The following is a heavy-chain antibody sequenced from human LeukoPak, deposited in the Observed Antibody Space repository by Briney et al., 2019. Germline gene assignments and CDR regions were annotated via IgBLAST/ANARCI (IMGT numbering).Heavy chain of an antibody. Sequence: GGSLRLSCAASGFSFSTYGMHWVRQAPGRGPDWVSVIYSDGRTFYADSVKGRFTSSRDNSKNTVDLQMNNLGADDTAVYYCARGAFDWGQGTLVTVSS. J-gene: IGHJ4*02. CDR1: GFSFSTYG. V-gene: IGHV3-53*01. CDR2: IYSDGRT. CDR3: ARGAFD.